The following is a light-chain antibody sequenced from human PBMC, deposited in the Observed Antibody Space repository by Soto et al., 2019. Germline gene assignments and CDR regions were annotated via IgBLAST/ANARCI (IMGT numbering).Light chain of an antibody. CDR2: GAS. Sequence: DIVMTQSPATLSVSPGERATLSCRASQSFSINLAWYQQKPGQAPRLLIYGASSRATGIPDRFSGSGSGTDFTLTISRLEPEDFAVYYCQQYNNWPPITFGQGTRLEIK. CDR1: QSFSIN. J-gene: IGKJ5*01. V-gene: IGKV3D-15*01. CDR3: QQYNNWPPIT.